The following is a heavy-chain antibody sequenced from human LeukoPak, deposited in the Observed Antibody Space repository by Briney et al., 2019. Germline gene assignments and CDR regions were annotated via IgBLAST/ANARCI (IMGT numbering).Heavy chain of an antibody. V-gene: IGHV4-4*07. CDR1: GGPISSYY. Sequence: SETLSLTCTVSGGPISSYYWSWIRHPAGKGLECIGRLYTNGSTNYHPSLKGRVAMSVDTSKNQFSLKLSSVTAADTAVYYCARDLERYYYGSGSLNWFDPWGQGTLVTVSS. CDR2: LYTNGST. D-gene: IGHD3-10*01. J-gene: IGHJ5*02. CDR3: ARDLERYYYGSGSLNWFDP.